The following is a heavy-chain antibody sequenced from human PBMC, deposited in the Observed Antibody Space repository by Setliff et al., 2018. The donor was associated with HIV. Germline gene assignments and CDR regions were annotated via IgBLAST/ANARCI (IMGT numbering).Heavy chain of an antibody. CDR3: ARFNALLGSSTYYDY. CDR1: GGSINTY. J-gene: IGHJ4*02. D-gene: IGHD3-22*01. Sequence: KTSETLSLTCTVSGGSINTYWSWIRQPPGKGLEWIGYIKYSGNTNYNPSLKSRATISVDTSKNQFSLKVTSVTAADTAVYFCARFNALLGSSTYYDYWGPGLLVTVSS. V-gene: IGHV4-59*08. CDR2: IKYSGNT.